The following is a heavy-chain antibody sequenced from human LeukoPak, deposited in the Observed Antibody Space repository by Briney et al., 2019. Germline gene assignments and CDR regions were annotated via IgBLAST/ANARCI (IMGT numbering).Heavy chain of an antibody. V-gene: IGHV1-18*01. D-gene: IGHD2-2*01. Sequence: GASVKVSCKASGYTFTSYGISWVRQAPGQGLEWMGWISAYNGNTNYAQKLQGRVTMTTDTSTSTAYMELRSLRSDDTAVYYCARDRKDGSSTFYYYYMDVWGKGTTVTVSS. CDR3: ARDRKDGSSTFYYYYMDV. CDR2: ISAYNGNT. CDR1: GYTFTSYG. J-gene: IGHJ6*03.